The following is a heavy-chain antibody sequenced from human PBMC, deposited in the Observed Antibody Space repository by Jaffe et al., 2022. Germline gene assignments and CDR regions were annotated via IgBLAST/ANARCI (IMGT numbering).Heavy chain of an antibody. V-gene: IGHV3-30*02. Sequence: QVQLVESGGGVVQPGGSLRLSCAASGFTFSSYGMHWVRQAPGKGLEWVAFIRYDGSNKYYADSVKGRFTISRDNSKNTLYLQMNSLRAEDTAVYYCARTPVGGYSYGYYYWGQGTLVTVSS. D-gene: IGHD5-18*01. CDR1: GFTFSSYG. CDR3: ARTPVGGYSYGYYY. J-gene: IGHJ4*02. CDR2: IRYDGSNK.